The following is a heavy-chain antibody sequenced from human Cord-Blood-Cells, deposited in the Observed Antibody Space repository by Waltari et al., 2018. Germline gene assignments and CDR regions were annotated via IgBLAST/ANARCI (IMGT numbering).Heavy chain of an antibody. J-gene: IGHJ4*02. Sequence: QVQLRQWGAGLLKPSETLSLTCAVYGGSFSGYYWSWIRQPPGKGLEWIGEINHSGSTNYNPSLKSRVTISVDTSKNQFSLKLSSVTAADTAVYYCAGPSYDFWSGYYYFDYWGQGTLVTVSS. CDR2: INHSGST. D-gene: IGHD3-3*01. CDR1: GGSFSGYY. CDR3: AGPSYDFWSGYYYFDY. V-gene: IGHV4-34*01.